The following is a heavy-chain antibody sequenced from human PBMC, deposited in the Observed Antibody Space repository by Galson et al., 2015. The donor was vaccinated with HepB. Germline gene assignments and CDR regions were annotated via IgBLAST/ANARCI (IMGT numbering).Heavy chain of an antibody. J-gene: IGHJ4*02. CDR2: IIPIFGTA. CDR3: ARTSRTAAGTAGYNV. D-gene: IGHD6-13*01. CDR1: GGTFSSYA. V-gene: IGHV1-69*06. Sequence: SVKVSCKASGGTFSSYAISWVRQAPEQGLEWMGGIIPIFGTANYAQKFQGRVTITADKSTSTAYMELSSLRSEDTAVYYCARTSRTAAGTAGYNVWGQGTLVTVSS.